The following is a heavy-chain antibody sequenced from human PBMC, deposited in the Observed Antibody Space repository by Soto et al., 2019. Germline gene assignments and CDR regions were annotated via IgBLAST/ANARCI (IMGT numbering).Heavy chain of an antibody. Sequence: QVQLVQSGAEVKKPGSSVKVSCKASGVTFSSYAISWVRQAPGQGLEWMGGSIPIFGTANYAQKFEGRVTITADESTSTAYMELSSLRSEDTAVYYCARSGVVPAAMYTSVYYGLDVWGQGPTVTVSS. D-gene: IGHD2-2*01. CDR1: GVTFSSYA. CDR3: ARSGVVPAAMYTSVYYGLDV. V-gene: IGHV1-69*01. CDR2: SIPIFGTA. J-gene: IGHJ6*02.